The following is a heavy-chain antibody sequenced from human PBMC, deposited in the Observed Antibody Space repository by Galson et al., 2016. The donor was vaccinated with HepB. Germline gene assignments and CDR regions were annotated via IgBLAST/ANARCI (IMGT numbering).Heavy chain of an antibody. V-gene: IGHV3-23*01. J-gene: IGHJ4*02. CDR3: AKEANCGGDCWDYFDY. CDR1: GFTFSSYA. Sequence: SLRLSCAASGFTFSSYAMSWVRQAPGKGLEWVSSSGSGGPTYYADSVKGRFTISRDNSNDMLYLQMNSLRAEDTAVYYCAKEANCGGDCWDYFDYWGQGVLFTVSS. CDR2: SGSGGPT. D-gene: IGHD2-21*02.